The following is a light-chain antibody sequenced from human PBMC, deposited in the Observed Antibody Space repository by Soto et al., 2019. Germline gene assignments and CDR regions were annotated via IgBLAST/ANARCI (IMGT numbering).Light chain of an antibody. CDR2: GAS. CDR3: QQYGTSPWT. Sequence: EIVMTQSPGTLSLSPGERATLSYRASQSVSRNFLAWYQQKPGQAPRLVIYGASQRATGIPDRFSGSGSGTDFTLTISRLEPEDFAVYACQQYGTSPWTFGQGTKVDIK. J-gene: IGKJ1*01. CDR1: QSVSRNF. V-gene: IGKV3-20*01.